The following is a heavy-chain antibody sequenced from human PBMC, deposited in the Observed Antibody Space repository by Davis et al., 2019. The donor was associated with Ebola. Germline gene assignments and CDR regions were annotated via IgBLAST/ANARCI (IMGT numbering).Heavy chain of an antibody. J-gene: IGHJ5*01. D-gene: IGHD2-21*02. Sequence: PGGSLRLSCAASGFTFRDFGMHWVRQAPGKGLEWVAVIWNDGSIKYYVDSVKGRFTVSSDNSNNMVFLQMNSLRVEDTALYYCAKDRNVLTADVDSWGQGTLVIVSS. V-gene: IGHV3-33*06. CDR3: AKDRNVLTADVDS. CDR2: IWNDGSIK. CDR1: GFTFRDFG.